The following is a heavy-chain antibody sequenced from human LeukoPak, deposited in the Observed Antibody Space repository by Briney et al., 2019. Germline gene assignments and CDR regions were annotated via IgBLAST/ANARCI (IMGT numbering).Heavy chain of an antibody. D-gene: IGHD4-17*01. CDR3: ARDPTVSNFHDAFDI. CDR1: GFTFSSNW. Sequence: WGSLRLSCVASGFTFSSNWMSWVRQAPGKGLEWVATIKKDGSQKEYVDSMKGRLTISRDNAKNSLYLQMNSLRAEDTAMYYCARDPTVSNFHDAFDIWGQGTMVTVSS. V-gene: IGHV3-7*05. J-gene: IGHJ3*02. CDR2: IKKDGSQK.